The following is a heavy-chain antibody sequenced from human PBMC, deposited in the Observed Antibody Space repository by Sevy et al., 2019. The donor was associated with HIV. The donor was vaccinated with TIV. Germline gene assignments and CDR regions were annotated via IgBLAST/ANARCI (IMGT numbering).Heavy chain of an antibody. V-gene: IGHV3-53*01. Sequence: LSLTCAVSGFPVSSSYMNWVRQAPGKGLEWVSVFYTGSKTDYADSVKGRFTMSRDNSKNTLYLQMNGLRAEDTAVYYCARDKNAYYYGLDVWGQGTTVTVSS. CDR2: FYTGSKT. CDR1: GFPVSSSY. CDR3: ARDKNAYYYGLDV. J-gene: IGHJ6*02.